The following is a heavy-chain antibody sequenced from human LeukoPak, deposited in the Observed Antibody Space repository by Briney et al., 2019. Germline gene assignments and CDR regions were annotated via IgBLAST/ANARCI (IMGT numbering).Heavy chain of an antibody. CDR1: GGSISSYY. Sequence: SETLSLTCTVSGGSISSYYWSWIRQPPGKGLEWIGRIYTSGSTDYNPSLKSRVTMSVDTSKNQFSLKLSSVTAADTAVYYCARGEMATIDYYYYYYMDVWGKGTTVTVSS. CDR3: ARGEMATIDYYYYYYMDV. J-gene: IGHJ6*03. V-gene: IGHV4-4*07. D-gene: IGHD5-24*01. CDR2: IYTSGST.